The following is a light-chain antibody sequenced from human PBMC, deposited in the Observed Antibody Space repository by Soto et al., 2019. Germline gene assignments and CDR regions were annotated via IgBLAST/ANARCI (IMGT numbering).Light chain of an antibody. V-gene: IGKV4-1*01. CDR1: QSVLYSSNNKNY. Sequence: IVMTQSSESPAVSMGERATINCKSGQSVLYSSNNKNYLAWYQQKPGQPPKLLIYWASTRESGVPDRFSGSGSGTDFTLTISSLQAEDVAVYYCQQYYSTPLTFGGGTKVDIK. CDR3: QQYYSTPLT. J-gene: IGKJ4*01. CDR2: WAS.